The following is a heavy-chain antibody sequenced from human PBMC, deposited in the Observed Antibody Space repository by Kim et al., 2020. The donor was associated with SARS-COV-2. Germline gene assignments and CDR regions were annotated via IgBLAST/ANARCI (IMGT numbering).Heavy chain of an antibody. CDR3: TRRCDYAWGSFDNGMDV. V-gene: IGHV3-74*03. CDR1: GFTFSSYG. D-gene: IGHD3-16*01. CDR2: INSDDSSP. J-gene: IGHJ6*02. Sequence: GGSLRLSCAASGFTFSSYGMHWVRQAPGKGLVWVSRINSDDSSPKYADSVKGRFTISRDNAKNTLYLQMNSLRAEDTAVYFCTRRCDYAWGSFDNGMDVWGQGTTVTVSS.